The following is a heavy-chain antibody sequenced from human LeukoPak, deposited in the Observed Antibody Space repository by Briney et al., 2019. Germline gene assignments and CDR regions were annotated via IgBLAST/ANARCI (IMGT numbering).Heavy chain of an antibody. Sequence: PSETLSLTCAASGGSISSGGYSWSWMRQPPGKGLEWIGYIYHSGSTYYNPSLKSRVTISVDRSKNQFSLKLSSVTAADTAVYYCARGSKGAAFDYWGQGTLVTVSS. CDR2: IYHSGST. V-gene: IGHV4-30-2*01. CDR3: ARGSKGAAFDY. D-gene: IGHD2/OR15-2a*01. J-gene: IGHJ4*02. CDR1: GGSISSGGYS.